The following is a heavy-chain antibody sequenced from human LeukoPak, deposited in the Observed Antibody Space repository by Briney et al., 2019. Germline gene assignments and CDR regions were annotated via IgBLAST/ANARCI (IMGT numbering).Heavy chain of an antibody. V-gene: IGHV3-30*04. CDR2: ISYDGSNK. J-gene: IGHJ4*02. CDR3: ARATYYYDSSGYTSPRY. D-gene: IGHD3-22*01. CDR1: GFTFSSYA. Sequence: PGGSLRLSCAASGFTFSSYAMHWVRQAPGKGLEWVAVISYDGSNKYYADSVKGRFTISRDNSKNTLYLQMNSLRAEDTAVYYCARATYYYDSSGYTSPRYWGQGTLVTVSS.